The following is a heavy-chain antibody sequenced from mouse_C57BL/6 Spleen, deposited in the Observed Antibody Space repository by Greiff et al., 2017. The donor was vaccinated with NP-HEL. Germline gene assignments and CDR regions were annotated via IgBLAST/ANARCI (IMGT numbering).Heavy chain of an antibody. D-gene: IGHD1-1*01. Sequence: EVQLVESGGGLVKPGGSLKLSCAASGFTFSDYGMHWVRQAPEKGLEWVAYISSGSSTIYYADTVKGRFTISRDNAKNNLFLQMTSLRSEDTARYYCARDYGSTRHYWGQGTSVTVSS. CDR1: GFTFSDYG. CDR3: ARDYGSTRHY. CDR2: ISSGSSTI. V-gene: IGHV5-17*01. J-gene: IGHJ4*01.